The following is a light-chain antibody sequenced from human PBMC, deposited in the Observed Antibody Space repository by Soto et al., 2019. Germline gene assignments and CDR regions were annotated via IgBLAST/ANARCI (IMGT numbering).Light chain of an antibody. Sequence: DNQFTQSASLPSAPIADRVTSTCRGRQGISSDLAWYQQHSGDAPKLLIYAASTLQSGVPSRFSGSGSGTEFTLTVRSLQSEDFATYFCQQLNSCPHAFGGGTKVDIK. J-gene: IGKJ4*01. CDR1: QGISSD. CDR2: AAS. V-gene: IGKV1-9*01. CDR3: QQLNSCPHA.